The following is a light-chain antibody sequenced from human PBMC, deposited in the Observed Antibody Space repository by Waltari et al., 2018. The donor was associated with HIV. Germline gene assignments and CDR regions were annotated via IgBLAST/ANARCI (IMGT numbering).Light chain of an antibody. J-gene: IGLJ2*01. CDR2: QDT. Sequence: SYELTQPPSVSVSPGQTASITCSGDNLGDKYGCWYQQKPGQSPVLVIYQDTKRPSGVPDRFSGSKSGNTASLTVSGLQAEDEADYYCASHAGSKDVFGGGTKLTVL. CDR1: NLGDKY. CDR3: ASHAGSKDV. V-gene: IGLV3-1*01.